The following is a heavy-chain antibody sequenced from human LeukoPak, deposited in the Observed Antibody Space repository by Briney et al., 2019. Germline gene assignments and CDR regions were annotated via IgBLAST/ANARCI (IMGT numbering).Heavy chain of an antibody. CDR3: ARDGWELPEYYFDY. V-gene: IGHV3-33*01. CDR2: IWYDGSNK. J-gene: IGHJ4*02. CDR1: GFTFSSYG. D-gene: IGHD1-26*01. Sequence: GGSLRLSCAAPGFTFSSYGMHWVRQAPGKGLEWVAVIWYDGSNKYYADSVKGRFTISRDNSKNTLYLQMNSLRAEDTAVYYCARDGWELPEYYFDYWGQGTLVTVSS.